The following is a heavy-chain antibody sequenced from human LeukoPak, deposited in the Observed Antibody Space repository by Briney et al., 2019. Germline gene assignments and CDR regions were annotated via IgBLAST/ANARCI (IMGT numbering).Heavy chain of an antibody. CDR1: GYSFTGYY. J-gene: IGHJ6*02. V-gene: IGHV1-2*02. Sequence: ASVKVSCKTSGYSFTGYYMHWVRQAPGQGLEWMGWINPNTGVTNYAQKFQGRVTMTRDTSITTAYMDLSSLRSDDTAVYYCARDGIRGLHSGIDVWGQGTTVTVSS. D-gene: IGHD1-26*01. CDR2: INPNTGVT. CDR3: ARDGIRGLHSGIDV.